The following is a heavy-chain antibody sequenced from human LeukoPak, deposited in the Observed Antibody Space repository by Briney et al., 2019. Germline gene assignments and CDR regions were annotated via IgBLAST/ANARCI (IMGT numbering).Heavy chain of an antibody. CDR3: ARTIVATSYFDY. J-gene: IGHJ4*02. CDR2: IFYSGST. V-gene: IGHV4-39*07. Sequence: SETLSLTCTVSGGSISTSNYYWGWIRQPPGKGLEWIGNIFYSGSTYYSPSPKSRVTISVDTSKNQFSLKLSSVTAADTAVYYCARTIVATSYFDYWGQGTLVTVSS. D-gene: IGHD5-12*01. CDR1: GGSISTSNYY.